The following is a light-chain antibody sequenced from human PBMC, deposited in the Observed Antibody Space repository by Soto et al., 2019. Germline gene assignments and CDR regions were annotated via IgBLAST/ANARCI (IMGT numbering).Light chain of an antibody. V-gene: IGLV1-40*01. Sequence: QSVLTQPPSLSEAPRQRVAISCSGSSSNIGNNAVNWYQQRPGTAPKLLIVGNTIRPSGVPDRFSASTSGTSASLAITGLQAEDEGDYYCQSYDSTLSARYVFGTGTKLTVL. CDR2: GNT. CDR1: SSNIGNNA. CDR3: QSYDSTLSARYV. J-gene: IGLJ1*01.